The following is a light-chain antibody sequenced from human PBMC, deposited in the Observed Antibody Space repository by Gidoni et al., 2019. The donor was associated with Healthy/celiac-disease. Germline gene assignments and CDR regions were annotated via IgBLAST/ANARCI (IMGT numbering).Light chain of an antibody. Sequence: HSALTQPASVSGSPGQSITISCTGTISDVGGYNYFSLYQQHPGNAPNLIIYEVSNRPSGVSNRFSGSKSGNTDSLTISGLQAEDEADYYCSSYTSSSTLDVVFGGGTKLTVL. V-gene: IGLV2-14*01. CDR1: ISDVGGYNY. J-gene: IGLJ2*01. CDR2: EVS. CDR3: SSYTSSSTLDVV.